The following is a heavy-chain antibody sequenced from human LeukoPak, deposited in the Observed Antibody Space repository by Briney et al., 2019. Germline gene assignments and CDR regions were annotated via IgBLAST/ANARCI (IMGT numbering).Heavy chain of an antibody. CDR3: ARDRLGPSFSVSHFDL. CDR2: INYNGAIT. V-gene: IGHV3-20*04. CDR1: GFTFVDYG. D-gene: IGHD3-3*02. J-gene: IGHJ4*02. Sequence: TGGSLRPSCATSGFTFVDYGLSWVRRAPGKGLEWLCAINYNGAITDYADSVKGRFTISRDNAKNSLYLRMDSLRAEDTALYYCARDRLGPSFSVSHFDLWGQGTLVTVSS.